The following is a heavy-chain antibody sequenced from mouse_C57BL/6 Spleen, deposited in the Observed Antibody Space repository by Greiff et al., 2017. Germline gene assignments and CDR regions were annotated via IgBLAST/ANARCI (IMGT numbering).Heavy chain of an antibody. J-gene: IGHJ2*01. CDR1: GFNIKDYY. CDR3: ASRPDY. Sequence: EVQGVESGAELVKPGASVKLSCTASGFNIKDYYMHWVKQRPEQGLEWIGRIDPEDGETKYAPKFKGKDTLTADTSSNTAYLQLSSLTSEDTAVYYCASRPDYWGQGTTLTVSS. CDR2: IDPEDGET. V-gene: IGHV14-2*01.